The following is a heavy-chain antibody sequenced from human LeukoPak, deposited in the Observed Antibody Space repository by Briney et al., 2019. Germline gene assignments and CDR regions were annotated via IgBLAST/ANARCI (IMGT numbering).Heavy chain of an antibody. CDR2: IKEDGSEI. J-gene: IGHJ4*02. CDR3: ARNVYYFDY. CDR1: GFTFSNHW. D-gene: IGHD5/OR15-5a*01. V-gene: IGHV3-7*01. Sequence: GGSLRLSCAASGFTFSNHWMTWVRQAPGKGLEWVAYIKEDGSEIYYVDSVKGRFTISRDNAKNSLYLQMNSLRVEDTAVYFCARNVYYFDYWGQGTLVTVSS.